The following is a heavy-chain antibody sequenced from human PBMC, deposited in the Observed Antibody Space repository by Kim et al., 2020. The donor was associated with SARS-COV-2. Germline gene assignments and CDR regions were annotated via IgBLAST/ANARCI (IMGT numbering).Heavy chain of an antibody. J-gene: IGHJ4*02. D-gene: IGHD5-12*01. CDR3: ARALWRYSGYEYHY. V-gene: IGHV3-30*07. Sequence: ADSVKGRFTISRDNSKNTLYLQMNSLRAEDTAVYYCARALWRYSGYEYHYWGQGTLVTVSS.